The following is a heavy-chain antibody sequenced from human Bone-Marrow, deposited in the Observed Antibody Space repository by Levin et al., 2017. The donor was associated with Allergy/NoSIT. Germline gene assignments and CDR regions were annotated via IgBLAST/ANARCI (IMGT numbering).Heavy chain of an antibody. D-gene: IGHD6-19*01. CDR3: ARVRRYSTSAWYAGDY. CDR2: IKQDGGET. J-gene: IGHJ4*02. CDR1: GFNFGIYG. Sequence: GGSLRLSCAASGFNFGIYGMSWVRQAPGKGLEWVARIKQDGGETNYVDSLRGRFTISRDNAKNSLYLQMNSLRAEDTAVYYCARVRRYSTSAWYAGDYWGQGTLVTVSS. V-gene: IGHV3-7*01.